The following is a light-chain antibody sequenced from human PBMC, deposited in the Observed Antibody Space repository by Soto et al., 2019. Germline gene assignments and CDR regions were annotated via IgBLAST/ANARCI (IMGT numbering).Light chain of an antibody. CDR3: QQYNSYSRT. J-gene: IGKJ1*01. CDR2: DAS. V-gene: IGKV1-5*01. CDR1: QSISSW. Sequence: DIQMTQSPSTLSASVGDRVTITCRASQSISSWLAWYQQKPGKAPKLLIYDASSLESGVPSRVSGSGSGTEFTLTISSLQPYDFATYYCQQYNSYSRTFGQGTKVEIK.